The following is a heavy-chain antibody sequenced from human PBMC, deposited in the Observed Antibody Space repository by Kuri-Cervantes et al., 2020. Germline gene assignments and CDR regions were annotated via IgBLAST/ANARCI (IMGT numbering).Heavy chain of an antibody. D-gene: IGHD3-9*01. CDR2: INSDGSST. V-gene: IGHV3-74*01. Sequence: GGSLRLSCAASGFTFSSYWMHWVRQAPGKGLVWVSRINSDGSSTSYADSVKGRFTISRDNAKNTLYLQMNSLRAEDTAVYYCARAGLRYFDWLAIGSAFDIWGQGTMVTVSS. J-gene: IGHJ3*02. CDR3: ARAGLRYFDWLAIGSAFDI. CDR1: GFTFSSYW.